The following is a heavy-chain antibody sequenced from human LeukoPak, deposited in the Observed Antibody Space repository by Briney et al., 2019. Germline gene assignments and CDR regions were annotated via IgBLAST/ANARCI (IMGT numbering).Heavy chain of an antibody. D-gene: IGHD1-26*01. Sequence: GGSLRLSCAASGFTFSSYSMDWVRQAPGKGLGWVSSISSSSDYIYYADSVKGRFTISRDNAKNSLYLQMNSLRAEDTAVYYCARDPSIVGATALDYWGQGTLVTVSS. CDR1: GFTFSSYS. V-gene: IGHV3-21*01. CDR3: ARDPSIVGATALDY. J-gene: IGHJ4*02. CDR2: ISSSSDYI.